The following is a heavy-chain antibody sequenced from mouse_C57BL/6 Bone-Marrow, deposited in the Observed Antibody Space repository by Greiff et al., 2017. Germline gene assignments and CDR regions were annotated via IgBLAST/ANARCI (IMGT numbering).Heavy chain of an antibody. D-gene: IGHD3-3*01. CDR1: GYTFTSYG. V-gene: IGHV1-81*01. CDR3: ARWGQYAMDY. J-gene: IGHJ4*01. CDR2: IYPRSGNT. Sequence: QVHVKQSGAELVRPGASVKLSCKASGYTFTSYGISWVKQRTGQGLEWIGEIYPRSGNTYYNEKFKGKATLTADTSSSTAYMELRSLTSEDSAVYFCARWGQYAMDYWGQGTSVTVSS.